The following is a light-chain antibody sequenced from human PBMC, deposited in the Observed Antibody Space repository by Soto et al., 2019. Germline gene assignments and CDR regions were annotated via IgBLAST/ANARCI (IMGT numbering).Light chain of an antibody. V-gene: IGLV1-40*01. CDR1: SSNIGAGYD. CDR3: QSYDSSLSGPV. J-gene: IGLJ1*01. Sequence: QSVLTQPPSVSGAPGQRVTISCTGSSSNIGAGYDVHWYLQLPGTAPKLLIYGNSNRPSGVPDRFSGSKSGTSASLAITGLQAEDEADYYCQSYDSSLSGPVFGTGTKLTVL. CDR2: GNS.